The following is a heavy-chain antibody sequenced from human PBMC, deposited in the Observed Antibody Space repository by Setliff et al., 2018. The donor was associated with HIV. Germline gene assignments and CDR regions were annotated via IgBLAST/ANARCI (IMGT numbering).Heavy chain of an antibody. CDR1: GFTFSSYT. J-gene: IGHJ4*02. CDR3: ARDQLAYCGNDCFYFFDN. D-gene: IGHD2-21*02. CDR2: ISYDETNK. Sequence: GGSLRLSCAASGFTFSSYTMHWVRQAPGKGLEWVAVISYDETNKYYAASVEGRFTISRDYSKNTLFLQMDSLRPDDTAVYYCARDQLAYCGNDCFYFFDNWGQGTLVTSP. V-gene: IGHV3-30*04.